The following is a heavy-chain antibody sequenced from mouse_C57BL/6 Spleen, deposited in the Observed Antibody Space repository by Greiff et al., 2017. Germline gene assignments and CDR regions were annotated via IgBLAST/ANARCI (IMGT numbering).Heavy chain of an antibody. CDR1: GFSLTSYG. V-gene: IGHV2-2*01. CDR3: ARMGNFPF. Sequence: QVQLQQSGPGLVQPSQSLSITCTVSGFSLTSYGVHWVRQSPGKGLEWLGVIWSGGSTDYNAAFISRLSISKDNSKSQVFFKMNSLQADDTAIYYCARMGNFPFWGQGTTLTVSS. J-gene: IGHJ2*01. CDR2: IWSGGST.